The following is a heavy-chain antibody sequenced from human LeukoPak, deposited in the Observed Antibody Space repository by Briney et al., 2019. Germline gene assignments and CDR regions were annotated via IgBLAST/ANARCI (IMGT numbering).Heavy chain of an antibody. Sequence: GGSLRLSCAASGFTFSNHAMSWVRQAPGKGLEWVSAISGSGGSTYYADSVKGRFTISRDNSKNTLYLQMNSLRAEDTAVYYCAKSTRWLDHDYWGQGTLVTVSS. CDR1: GFTFSNHA. D-gene: IGHD6-19*01. CDR3: AKSTRWLDHDY. J-gene: IGHJ4*02. V-gene: IGHV3-23*01. CDR2: ISGSGGST.